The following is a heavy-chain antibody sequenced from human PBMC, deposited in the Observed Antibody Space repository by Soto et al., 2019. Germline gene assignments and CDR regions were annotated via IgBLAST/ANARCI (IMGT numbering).Heavy chain of an antibody. V-gene: IGHV4-4*02. CDR1: GGSLSSSNW. CDR2: IYHSGST. D-gene: IGHD3-10*02. J-gene: IGHJ6*02. Sequence: QVQLQESGPGLVKPSGTLSLTCAVSGGSLSSSNWWRWVRQPPGKGLEWIGEIYHSGSTNYDPSLKSRVTISVDKSKSQFSLKRSSVTAADTAVYYCASVRGQYYDGMDVWGQGTTVTVSS. CDR3: ASVRGQYYDGMDV.